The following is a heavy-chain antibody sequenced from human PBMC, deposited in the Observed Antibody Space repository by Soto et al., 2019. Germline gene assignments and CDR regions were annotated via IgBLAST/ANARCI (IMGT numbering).Heavy chain of an antibody. V-gene: IGHV4-39*01. D-gene: IGHD1-26*01. CDR2: IYYSGST. CDR3: ARVLAIVGATSFDY. CDR1: GGSISSSSYY. J-gene: IGHJ4*02. Sequence: QLQLRESGPGLVKPSETLSLTCTVSGGSISSSSYYWGWIRQPPGKGLEWIGSIYYSGSTYYNPSLKSRVTISVDTSKNQFSLKLSSVTAADTAVYYCARVLAIVGATSFDYWGQGTLVTVSS.